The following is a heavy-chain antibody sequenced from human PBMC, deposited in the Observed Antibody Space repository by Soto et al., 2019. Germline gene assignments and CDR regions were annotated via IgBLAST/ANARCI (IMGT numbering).Heavy chain of an antibody. CDR1: GYIFTNYY. CDR2: INPLPTSGST. Sequence: QVQLVQSGAEVKKPGASVKVSCKASGYIFTNYYIHWVRQAHGQGLEWMAIINPLPTSGSTNYAQELRGRVTVTRDTSTSTVYMELSSLRSDDTAIYYCARDVGVWGRGTTVTVSS. J-gene: IGHJ6*04. CDR3: ARDVGV. V-gene: IGHV1-46*01.